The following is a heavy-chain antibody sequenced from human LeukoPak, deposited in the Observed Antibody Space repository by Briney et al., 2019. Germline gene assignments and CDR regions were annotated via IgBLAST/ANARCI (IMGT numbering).Heavy chain of an antibody. Sequence: PSETLSLTCAVSGGSISSSNWWSWVRQPPGKGLEWIGEMYLSGTTHSNPSVKSRVTISIDKSKNQFFLNLSSVTAADTAVYYCAGLVGRYSSGLYYYYFDYWGQGTLVTVSS. V-gene: IGHV4-4*02. CDR1: GGSISSSNW. J-gene: IGHJ4*02. CDR3: AGLVGRYSSGLYYYYFDY. D-gene: IGHD3-22*01. CDR2: MYLSGTT.